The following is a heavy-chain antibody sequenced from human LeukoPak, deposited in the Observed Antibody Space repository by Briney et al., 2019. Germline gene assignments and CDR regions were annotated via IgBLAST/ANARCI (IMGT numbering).Heavy chain of an antibody. CDR2: IWNDGSSI. V-gene: IGHV3-33*08. J-gene: IGHJ4*02. CDR3: ARGGLYGDYSFYFDS. Sequence: GGSLRLSCAASGFTFSDYAMHWVRQAPGKGLEWVAIIWNDGSSIYYADCVKGRFTISRDNSKNTLYLQMNSLRAEDAAVYYCARGGLYGDYSFYFDSWGQGTLVTVSS. D-gene: IGHD4-17*01. CDR1: GFTFSDYA.